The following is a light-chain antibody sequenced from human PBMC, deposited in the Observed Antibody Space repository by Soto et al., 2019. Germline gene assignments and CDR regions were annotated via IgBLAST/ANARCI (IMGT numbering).Light chain of an antibody. V-gene: IGKV3-15*01. CDR2: GAS. CDR1: QSVAGN. CDR3: HQSNKWPLT. Sequence: EIVMTQSPATLSVSPGERATLSCRASQSVAGNLAWYQQNPGQAPRLLIYGASTRATGIPTRFSGGGSGTEFTLTISSLQSEDFVIYYSHQSNKWPLTFGGGTKVEIK. J-gene: IGKJ4*01.